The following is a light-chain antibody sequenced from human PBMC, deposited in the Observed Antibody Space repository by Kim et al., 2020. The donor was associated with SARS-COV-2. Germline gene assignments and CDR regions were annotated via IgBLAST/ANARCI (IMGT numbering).Light chain of an antibody. CDR3: QQRSNWLT. Sequence: LSPGEIATLSCRASHSVNNYLAWYQQKPGQAPRLLIYDAFNRATGIPARFSGSGSGRDYTLTISSLEPEDSAVYYCQQRSNWLTFGGGTKVDIK. CDR1: HSVNNY. V-gene: IGKV3-11*02. CDR2: DAF. J-gene: IGKJ4*01.